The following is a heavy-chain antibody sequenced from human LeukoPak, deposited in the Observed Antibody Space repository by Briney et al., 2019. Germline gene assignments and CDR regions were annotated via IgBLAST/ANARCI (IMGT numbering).Heavy chain of an antibody. J-gene: IGHJ4*02. CDR2: ISGSGGST. D-gene: IGHD3-22*01. Sequence: GGSLRLSCAASGFTFTSYAMSWVRQAPGKGLEWVSAISGSGGSTYYADSVKGRFTISRDNSKNTLYLQMNSLSAEDTAVYYCANAVKTYYYDSSGPPFFDYWGQGTLVTVSS. CDR1: GFTFTSYA. CDR3: ANAVKTYYYDSSGPPFFDY. V-gene: IGHV3-23*01.